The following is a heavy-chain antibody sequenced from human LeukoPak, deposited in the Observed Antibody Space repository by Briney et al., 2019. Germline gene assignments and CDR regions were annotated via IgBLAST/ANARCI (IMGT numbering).Heavy chain of an antibody. CDR2: ISYDGSNK. CDR1: GFTFSSYA. D-gene: IGHD1-26*01. CDR3: ARGSGSYCGH. V-gene: IGHV3-30*14. Sequence: GGSLRLSCAASGFTFSSYAMHWVRQAPGKGLEWVAVISYDGSNKYYADSVKDRFTISRDNSKNTLYLQMNSLRDADTAVYYCARGSGSYCGHWGQGTLVTVSS. J-gene: IGHJ4*02.